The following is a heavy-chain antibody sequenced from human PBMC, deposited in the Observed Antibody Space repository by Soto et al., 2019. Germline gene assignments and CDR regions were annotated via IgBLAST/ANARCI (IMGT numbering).Heavy chain of an antibody. CDR1: GGSISSGDYY. CDR3: ARASPVVTDV. CDR2: IYYSGST. J-gene: IGHJ6*02. D-gene: IGHD5-18*01. V-gene: IGHV4-30-4*01. Sequence: QVQLQESGPGLVKPSQTLSLTCTVSGGSISSGDYYWSWIRQPPGKGLEWIGYIYYSGSTYYNPSLMIGVTISVDTPKNQFPLKPRSVTAADTAVYYCARASPVVTDVWGQGTTVTVSS.